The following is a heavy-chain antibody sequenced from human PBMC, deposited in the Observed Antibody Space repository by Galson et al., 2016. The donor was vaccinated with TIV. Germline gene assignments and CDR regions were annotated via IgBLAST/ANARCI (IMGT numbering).Heavy chain of an antibody. CDR3: AREQGIYKGYFDL. Sequence: SVKVSCKASGGPFRNYAISWVRQAPGQGLEWMGRIIPIFRTTNCARSFQGRLTITADESTNTDYMELASLRSEDTAVYYCAREQGIYKGYFDLWGRGTLVTVSS. V-gene: IGHV1-69*13. J-gene: IGHJ2*01. D-gene: IGHD1-14*01. CDR2: IIPIFRTT. CDR1: GGPFRNYA.